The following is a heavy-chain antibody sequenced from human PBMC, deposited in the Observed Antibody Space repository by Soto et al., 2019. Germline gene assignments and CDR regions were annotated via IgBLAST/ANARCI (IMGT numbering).Heavy chain of an antibody. CDR3: GRTRVQGYYYGMDV. Sequence: QVQLVQSGAEVKKPGSSVKVSCKASGGTFSSYAISWVRQAPGQGLEWMGGIIPIFGTANYAQKFQGRVTITADESTSTANMGLSSLSSEETAGYYWGRTRVQGYYYGMDVWGQGTTVTVSS. D-gene: IGHD1-1*01. CDR2: IIPIFGTA. V-gene: IGHV1-69*01. J-gene: IGHJ6*02. CDR1: GGTFSSYA.